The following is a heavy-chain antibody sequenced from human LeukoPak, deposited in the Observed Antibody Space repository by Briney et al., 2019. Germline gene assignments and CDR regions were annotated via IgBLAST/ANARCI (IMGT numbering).Heavy chain of an antibody. D-gene: IGHD4-17*01. CDR2: ISSTSTTK. CDR3: ARDRSLVDGDYGVWFDA. V-gene: IGHV3-48*04. J-gene: IGHJ5*02. CDR1: GFTLSTYT. Sequence: GGSLRLSCTASGFTLSTYTMNWVRQAPGKGLEWVSYISSTSTTKYYADSVKGRFTISRDNSKNSLDLQMNRLKAEDTAVYYCARDRSLVDGDYGVWFDAWGQGSLVTVSS.